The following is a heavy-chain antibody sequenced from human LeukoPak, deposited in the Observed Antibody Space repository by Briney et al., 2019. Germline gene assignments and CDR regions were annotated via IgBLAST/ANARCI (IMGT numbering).Heavy chain of an antibody. CDR3: AREGYYGSGSYYKSDPLHFDY. Sequence: PGGSLRLSCAASGFAFSTNWMHWVRQAPGKGLVWVSHISTDARTITYADSVKGRFTISRDNAKNSLYLQMNSLRAEDTAVYYCAREGYYGSGSYYKSDPLHFDYWGQGTLVTVSS. D-gene: IGHD3-10*01. CDR1: GFAFSTNW. J-gene: IGHJ4*02. CDR2: ISTDARTI. V-gene: IGHV3-74*01.